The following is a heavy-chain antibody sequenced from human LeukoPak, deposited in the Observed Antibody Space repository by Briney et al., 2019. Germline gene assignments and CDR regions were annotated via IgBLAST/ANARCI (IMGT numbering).Heavy chain of an antibody. D-gene: IGHD4-11*01. J-gene: IGHJ4*02. CDR2: ISSSSSYI. CDR3: ARDETTPTSVN. CDR1: GFTVSSNY. V-gene: IGHV3-21*01. Sequence: PGGSLRLSCAASGFTVSSNYMSWVRQAPGKGLEWVSSISSSSSYIYYADSVKGRFTISRDNAKNSLYLQMNSLRAEDTAVYYCARDETTPTSVNWGQGTLVTVSS.